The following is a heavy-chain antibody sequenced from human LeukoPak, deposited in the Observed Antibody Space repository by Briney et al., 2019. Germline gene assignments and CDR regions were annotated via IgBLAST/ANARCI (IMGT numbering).Heavy chain of an antibody. CDR3: ARGSALAIDY. CDR1: GGSVTSGSYY. J-gene: IGHJ4*02. D-gene: IGHD2-15*01. CDR2: ISTSGST. V-gene: IGHV4-61*02. Sequence: SETLSLTCSVSGGSVTSGSYYWSWIRQPAGKGLEWIGRISTSGSTNYNPSLKSRVTMSLDTSRNQFSLKLNSLTAADTAVYYCARGSALAIDYWGQGALVTVSS.